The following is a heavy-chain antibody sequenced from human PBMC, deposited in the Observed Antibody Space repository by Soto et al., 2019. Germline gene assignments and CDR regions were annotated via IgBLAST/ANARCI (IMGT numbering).Heavy chain of an antibody. Sequence: GESLKISCKGSGYSFTSYWISWVRQMPGKGLEWMGRIDPSDSYTNYSPSFQGHVAISADKSISTAYLQWSSLKASDTAMYYCARLDIVLNPDYGMDVWGQGTTVTVSS. CDR2: IDPSDSYT. D-gene: IGHD2-8*01. CDR3: ARLDIVLNPDYGMDV. CDR1: GYSFTSYW. V-gene: IGHV5-10-1*01. J-gene: IGHJ6*02.